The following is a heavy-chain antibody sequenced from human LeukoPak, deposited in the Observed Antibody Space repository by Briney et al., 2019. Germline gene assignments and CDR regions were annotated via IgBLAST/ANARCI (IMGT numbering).Heavy chain of an antibody. CDR2: IYYSGIT. V-gene: IGHV4-59*01. Sequence: SETLSLTXTVSSDSINNYYWSWIRQPPGKGLEWIGCIYYSGITNYNPSLKRRVALSVDTSKSQFSLKLSSVTAADTAVYYCAGARDLGSGSYLPFDCWGQGTLVTVSS. D-gene: IGHD3-10*01. J-gene: IGHJ4*02. CDR1: SDSINNYY. CDR3: AGARDLGSGSYLPFDC.